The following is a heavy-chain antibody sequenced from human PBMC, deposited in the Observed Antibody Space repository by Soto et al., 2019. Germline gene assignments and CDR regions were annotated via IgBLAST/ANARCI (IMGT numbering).Heavy chain of an antibody. D-gene: IGHD3-10*01. J-gene: IGHJ4*02. V-gene: IGHV3-74*01. CDR3: TRGPRPISTGTGAY. CDR1: GFIFKVYW. Sequence: GGSLRLSCAASGFIFKVYWMHWVRQSPGEGLVWISRIYNDGTYSDYADSVRGRFTISRDNVNDTLYLQMNNLRAEDSGLYYCTRGPRPISTGTGAYWGQGTQVTVSS. CDR2: IYNDGTYS.